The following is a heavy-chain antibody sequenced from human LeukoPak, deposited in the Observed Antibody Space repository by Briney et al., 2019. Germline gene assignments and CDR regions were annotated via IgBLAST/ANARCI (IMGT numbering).Heavy chain of an antibody. D-gene: IGHD2-15*01. Sequence: GGSLRLSCAASGFTVSTTYISWVRQAPGKGLEWVSSISSSSSYIYYADSVKGRFTISRDNAKNSLYLQMNSLRAEDTAVYYCARDHRDIVVVVAARYYGMDVWGQGTTVTVSS. CDR1: GFTVSTTY. CDR2: ISSSSSYI. V-gene: IGHV3-21*01. J-gene: IGHJ6*02. CDR3: ARDHRDIVVVVAARYYGMDV.